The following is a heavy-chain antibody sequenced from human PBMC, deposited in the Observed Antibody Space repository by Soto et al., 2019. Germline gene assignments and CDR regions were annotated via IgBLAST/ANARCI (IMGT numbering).Heavy chain of an antibody. J-gene: IGHJ6*02. CDR2: IMPVFRRP. Sequence: QFQLVQSGAEVKKPGSSVKVSCKASGGTFGTSAISWVRQAPGQGLEWVGGIMPVFRRPKYAQNFQDRVTITADESTSTAYMELNSLRSDDTAVYYCARDKDRLQLGGNYYFILDVWGQGTAVTVSS. CDR3: ARDKDRLQLGGNYYFILDV. D-gene: IGHD1-1*01. V-gene: IGHV1-69*12. CDR1: GGTFGTSA.